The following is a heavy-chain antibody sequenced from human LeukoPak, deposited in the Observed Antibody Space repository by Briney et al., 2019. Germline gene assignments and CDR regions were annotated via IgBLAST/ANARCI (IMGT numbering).Heavy chain of an antibody. Sequence: GGSLGLSCAASGFTFSSYAMSWVRQAPGKGLEWVSAISGSGGSTYYADSVKGRFTISRDNSKNTLYLQMNSLRAEDTAVYYCAKDAGRWFGDLVRLIPFDPWGQGTLVTVSS. J-gene: IGHJ5*02. CDR1: GFTFSSYA. D-gene: IGHD3-10*01. V-gene: IGHV3-23*01. CDR2: ISGSGGST. CDR3: AKDAGRWFGDLVRLIPFDP.